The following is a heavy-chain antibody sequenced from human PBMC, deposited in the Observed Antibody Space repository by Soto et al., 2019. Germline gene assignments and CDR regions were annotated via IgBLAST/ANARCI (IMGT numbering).Heavy chain of an antibody. CDR1: GGSISSGGYY. Sequence: SETLSLTCTVSGGSISSGGYYWSWIRQHPGKGLEWIGSIYYSGSTYYNLSLKSRVTISVDTSKNQFSLKLSSVTAADTAVYYCARHLSIFGVVRYYYGMDVWGQGTTVTVSS. CDR2: IYYSGST. V-gene: IGHV4-39*01. CDR3: ARHLSIFGVVRYYYGMDV. J-gene: IGHJ6*01. D-gene: IGHD3-3*01.